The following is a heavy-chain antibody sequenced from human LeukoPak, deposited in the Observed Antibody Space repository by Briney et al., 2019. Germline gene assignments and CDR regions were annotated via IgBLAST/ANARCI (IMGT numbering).Heavy chain of an antibody. D-gene: IGHD6-13*01. CDR3: ASGLLAVAGTNEYLQH. J-gene: IGHJ1*01. Sequence: PGGSLRLSCAAYEFTVSTNFITWVRQAPGKGLEWVSVIDRGGNTYYPDSVKGRFTLSRDNSKNTVFLQINSLRAEDTAVYFCASGLLAVAGTNEYLQHWGQGTLVTVAS. CDR2: IDRGGNT. CDR1: EFTVSTNF. V-gene: IGHV3-66*01.